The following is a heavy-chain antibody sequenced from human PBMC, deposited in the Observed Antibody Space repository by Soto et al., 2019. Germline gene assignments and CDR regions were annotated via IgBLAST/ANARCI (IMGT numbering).Heavy chain of an antibody. CDR3: ASSSGGVFGIIRGGSNWLAA. D-gene: IGHD3-16*02. V-gene: IGHV1-18*04. CDR1: GYTFTSYG. CDR2: ISAYNGNT. Sequence: ASVKVSCKASGYTFTSYGISWVRQAPGQGLEWMGWISAYNGNTNYAQKLQGRVTMTTDTSTSTAYMELWSLRSDDTAVYYCASSSGGVFGIIRGGSNWLAAWGQGSLVTVSS. J-gene: IGHJ5*02.